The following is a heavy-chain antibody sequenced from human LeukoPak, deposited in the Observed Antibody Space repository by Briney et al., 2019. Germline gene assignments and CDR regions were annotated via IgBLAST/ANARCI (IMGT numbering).Heavy chain of an antibody. D-gene: IGHD1-14*01. CDR3: ATDLGSRPEGYYFDY. Sequence: ASVKVSCKVSGYTLTELSMHWVRQAPGKGLEWMGGFDPEDGETIYEQKFQGRVTMTEDTSTDTAYMELSSLRSEDTAVYYCATDLGSRPEGYYFDYWGQGTLVTVSS. CDR1: GYTLTELS. CDR2: FDPEDGET. J-gene: IGHJ4*02. V-gene: IGHV1-24*01.